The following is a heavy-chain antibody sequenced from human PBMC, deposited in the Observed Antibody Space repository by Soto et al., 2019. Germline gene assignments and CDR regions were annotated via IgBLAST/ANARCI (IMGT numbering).Heavy chain of an antibody. CDR2: IYPGDSDT. D-gene: IGHD3-10*01. Sequence: GESLKISCKGSGYSFTTYWIAWVHQMPGKGLEWVGIIYPGDSDTRYSPSFEGHVTISVDKSISTAFLQWNSLKASDNAIYYCARHSTSAPKDYWGQGTLGTVSS. CDR1: GYSFTTYW. J-gene: IGHJ4*01. CDR3: ARHSTSAPKDY. V-gene: IGHV5-51*07.